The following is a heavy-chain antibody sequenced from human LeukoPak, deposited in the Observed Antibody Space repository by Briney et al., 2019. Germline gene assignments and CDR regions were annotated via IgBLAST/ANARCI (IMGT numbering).Heavy chain of an antibody. CDR3: AKEAAAGRKGIDY. J-gene: IGHJ4*02. Sequence: GGSLRLSCAASGFTFSSYAMSWVRQAPGKGLEWVSGITGSGGGTYYADSVKGRFTISRDSSSSTLFLQMKSLRAEDTATYYCAKEAAAGRKGIDYWGQGIRVPVSS. CDR1: GFTFSSYA. V-gene: IGHV3-23*01. CDR2: ITGSGGGT. D-gene: IGHD6-13*01.